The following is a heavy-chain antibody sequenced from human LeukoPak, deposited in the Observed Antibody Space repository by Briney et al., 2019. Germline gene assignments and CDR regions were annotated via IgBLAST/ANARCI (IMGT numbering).Heavy chain of an antibody. CDR2: IKQDGGET. J-gene: IGHJ4*02. V-gene: IGHV3-7*01. CDR3: ARAWGWVPAAPEEL. Sequence: GGSLRLSCEGFGLTFSRDWMSWVRQAPGKGLEWVANIKQDGGETYYGDSVKGRFTISRDNAKNSLYLQMRSLRAEDTAVYYCARAWGWVPAAPEELWGQGTLVTVSS. CDR1: GLTFSRDW. D-gene: IGHD2-2*01.